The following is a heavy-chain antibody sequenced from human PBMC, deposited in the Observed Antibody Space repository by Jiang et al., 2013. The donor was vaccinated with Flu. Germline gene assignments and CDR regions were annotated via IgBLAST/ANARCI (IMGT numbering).Heavy chain of an antibody. V-gene: IGHV3-15*01. Sequence: SCAASGFTFSYGWMSWVRQAPGKGLEWVGRIKSNADGGTTDYAAPVKGRFTISRDDSKNTLYLQMNSLNTEDTAVYYCTTPVGSSCHLNAFDIWGQGTMVIVSS. CDR1: GFTFSYGW. J-gene: IGHJ3*02. CDR2: IKSNADGGTT. D-gene: IGHD6-13*01. CDR3: TTPVGSSCHLNAFDI.